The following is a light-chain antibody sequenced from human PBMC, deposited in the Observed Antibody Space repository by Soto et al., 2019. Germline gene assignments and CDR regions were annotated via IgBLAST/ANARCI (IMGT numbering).Light chain of an antibody. Sequence: EIVLTQSPGTLSLSPGERATLSCRASQSVNSRLAWYQHKPGQAPRLLISGASSRAIGIPDRFSGSGSATDFTLTISRLEPEDFALYYCQHYGRSPITFGQGTRL. CDR1: QSVNSR. J-gene: IGKJ5*01. CDR3: QHYGRSPIT. V-gene: IGKV3-20*01. CDR2: GAS.